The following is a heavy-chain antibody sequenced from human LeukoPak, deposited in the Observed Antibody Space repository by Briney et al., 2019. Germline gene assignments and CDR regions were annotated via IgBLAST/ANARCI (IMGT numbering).Heavy chain of an antibody. V-gene: IGHV3-30*04. CDR3: ALYGSCYSQKDYYYYGMDV. D-gene: IGHD2-15*01. J-gene: IGHJ6*02. CDR1: GFTFSSYA. Sequence: PGGSLRLSCAASGFTFSSYAMHWVRQAPGKGLEWVAVISYDGSNKYYADSVKGRFTISRDNSKNTLYLQMNSLRAEDTAVYYCALYGSCYSQKDYYYYGMDVWGQGATVIVSS. CDR2: ISYDGSNK.